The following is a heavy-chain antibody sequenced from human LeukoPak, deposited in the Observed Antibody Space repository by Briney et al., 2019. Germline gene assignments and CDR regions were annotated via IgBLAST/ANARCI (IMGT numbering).Heavy chain of an antibody. D-gene: IGHD4-17*01. CDR3: ARDVPEYGVDY. J-gene: IGHJ4*02. V-gene: IGHV4-30-4*07. CDR1: GDSISSGGYS. Sequence: SETLSLTCVVSGDSISSGGYSWSWIRQTPGKGLEWIAYIHDSGSTYNNPSLKSRLSISIDTSKNQFSLKLSSVTAADTAVYYCARDVPEYGVDYWGQGTLVTVSS. CDR2: IHDSGST.